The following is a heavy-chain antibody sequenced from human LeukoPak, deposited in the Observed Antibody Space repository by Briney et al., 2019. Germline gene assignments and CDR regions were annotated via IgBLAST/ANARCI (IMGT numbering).Heavy chain of an antibody. D-gene: IGHD3-3*01. CDR3: ARDRGPFWSGCFDY. Sequence: ASVKVSCKASGYTFTSYGISWVRQAPGQGLEWMGWISAYNGNTNYAQKLQGRVTMTTDTSTSTAYMELTSLRSDDTAAYYCARDRGPFWSGCFDYWGQGTLVTVSS. J-gene: IGHJ4*02. CDR1: GYTFTSYG. V-gene: IGHV1-18*01. CDR2: ISAYNGNT.